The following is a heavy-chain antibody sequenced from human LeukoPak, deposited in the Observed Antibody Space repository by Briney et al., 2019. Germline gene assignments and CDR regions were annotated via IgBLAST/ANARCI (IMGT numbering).Heavy chain of an antibody. CDR2: IYCSGST. D-gene: IGHD3-22*01. V-gene: IGHV4-39*01. CDR1: GGSISSSSYY. J-gene: IGHJ4*02. Sequence: SETLSLTCTVSGGSISSSSYYWGRIRQPPGKGLEWIGGIYCSGSTYYNPPLKIRVTFSVDTSKNQFSLKLSSVTAADTAVYYCASEYYDSSGYYLVVDYWGQGTLVTVSS. CDR3: ASEYYDSSGYYLVVDY.